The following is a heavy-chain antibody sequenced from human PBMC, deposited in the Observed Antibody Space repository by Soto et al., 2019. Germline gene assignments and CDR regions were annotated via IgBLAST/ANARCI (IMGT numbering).Heavy chain of an antibody. V-gene: IGHV3-21*01. CDR3: ARDPSIVLVPAATYYYYYYGMDV. D-gene: IGHD2-2*01. CDR1: GFTFSSYS. Sequence: GGSLRLSCAASGFTFSSYSMNWVRQAPGKGLEWVSSISSSSGYVYYADSVKGRFTISRDNAKNSLYLQMNSLRAEDTAVYYCARDPSIVLVPAATYYYYYYGMDVWGQGTTVTVSS. CDR2: ISSSSGYV. J-gene: IGHJ6*02.